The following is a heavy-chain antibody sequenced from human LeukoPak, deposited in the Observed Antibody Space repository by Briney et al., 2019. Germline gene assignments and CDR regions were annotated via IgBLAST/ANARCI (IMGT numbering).Heavy chain of an antibody. J-gene: IGHJ4*02. CDR3: AGRRDGYNKFDW. Sequence: GESLKISCKASGYTFTNYWIGWVRQMPGKGLEWMGIIYPDDSDTRYSPSFQGQVTISADKSVSTTYLQWGSLKASDTAMYYCAGRRDGYNKFDWWGQGTLVTVSS. V-gene: IGHV5-51*01. D-gene: IGHD5-24*01. CDR2: IYPDDSDT. CDR1: GYTFTNYW.